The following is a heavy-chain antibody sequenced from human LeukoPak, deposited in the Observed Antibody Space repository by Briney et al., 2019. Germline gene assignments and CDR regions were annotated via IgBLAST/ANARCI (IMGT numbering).Heavy chain of an antibody. CDR3: ARVGSNWYEDY. D-gene: IGHD6-13*01. J-gene: IGHJ4*02. CDR1: GFTFSSYS. CDR2: ITTDSYT. Sequence: GGSLRLSCAASGFTFSSYSMNCVRQVPGKGLEWVSSITTDSYTYYAGSVKGRFTISRDNAKSSLYLQMNSLIAEDTAVYYCARVGSNWYEDYWGQGTLVTVSS. V-gene: IGHV3-21*01.